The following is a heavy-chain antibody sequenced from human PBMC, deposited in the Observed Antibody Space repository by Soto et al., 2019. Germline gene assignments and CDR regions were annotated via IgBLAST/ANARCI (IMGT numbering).Heavy chain of an antibody. V-gene: IGHV3-23*01. D-gene: IGHD5-12*01. CDR2: ISGSGGSK. Sequence: EVQLLESGGGLVQPGGSLRLSCAASGFTFSSYAMSWVRQAPGKGLEWVSAISGSGGSKNYADAVKGRFTISRDNSKNTLYLQMNSLRAEDTAVNYCAKGTRVATTINFGAPYYFDYWGQGTLFTVSS. CDR3: AKGTRVATTINFGAPYYFDY. J-gene: IGHJ4*02. CDR1: GFTFSSYA.